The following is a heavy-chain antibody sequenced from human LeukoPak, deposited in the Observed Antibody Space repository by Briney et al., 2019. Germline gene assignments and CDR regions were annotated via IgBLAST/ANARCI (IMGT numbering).Heavy chain of an antibody. CDR2: IYSTGNT. V-gene: IGHV4-39*01. D-gene: IGHD1-1*01. J-gene: IGHJ4*02. Sequence: SETLSLTCSVSGDSISTPSYYWGWIRQSPGKGLEWIASIYSTGNTYFNPSFKSRVTISVDTPKNQFSLNMHSVTAADTAVYYCARHQLGRRKPFDYWGQGSLVTVSS. CDR3: ARHQLGRRKPFDY. CDR1: GDSISTPSYY.